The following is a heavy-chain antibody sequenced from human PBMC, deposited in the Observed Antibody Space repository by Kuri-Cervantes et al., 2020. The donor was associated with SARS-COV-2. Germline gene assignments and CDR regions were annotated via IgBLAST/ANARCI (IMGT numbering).Heavy chain of an antibody. CDR2: IYHSGST. CDR1: GYSISSGYY. J-gene: IGHJ5*02. Sequence: ESLKISCAVSGYSISSGYYWGWIRQPPGKGLEWIGSIYHSGSTYYNPSLKSRVTISVDRSKNQFSLKLSPVTAADTAVYYCARARIAAAGYNWFDPWGQGTLVTVSS. CDR3: ARARIAAAGYNWFDP. D-gene: IGHD6-13*01. V-gene: IGHV4-38-2*01.